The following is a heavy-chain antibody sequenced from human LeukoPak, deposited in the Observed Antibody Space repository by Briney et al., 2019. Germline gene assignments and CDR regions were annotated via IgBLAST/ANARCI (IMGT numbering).Heavy chain of an antibody. V-gene: IGHV1-8*01. J-gene: IGHJ6*03. D-gene: IGHD2-15*01. CDR2: MNPNSGNT. Sequence: ASVKVSCKASGYTSTSYDINWVRQAPGQGLEWMGWMNPNSGNTGYAQKFQGRVTMTRNTSIRTAYMELSSLRSEDTAVYYCARGRLYCSGGSCYYMDVWGKGTTVTVSS. CDR1: GYTSTSYD. CDR3: ARGRLYCSGGSCYYMDV.